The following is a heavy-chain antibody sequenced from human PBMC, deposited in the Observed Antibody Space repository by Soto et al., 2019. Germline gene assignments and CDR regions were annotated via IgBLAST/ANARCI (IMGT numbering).Heavy chain of an antibody. J-gene: IGHJ6*03. CDR3: AREPAMFGRDTITSLFYYMDG. Sequence: QVELVELGEGVAQPGRSLRLSCAASGFTFSSCGMRWVRQAPGKGLEGVAVIWYDGSNEHYAASVRGPFTISRDNSKNTLYLQMHSLRSEDTGVYYWAREPAMFGRDTITSLFYYMDGWGKGTTVTVSS. V-gene: IGHV3-33*01. CDR2: IWYDGSNE. CDR1: GFTFSSCG. D-gene: IGHD3-10*01.